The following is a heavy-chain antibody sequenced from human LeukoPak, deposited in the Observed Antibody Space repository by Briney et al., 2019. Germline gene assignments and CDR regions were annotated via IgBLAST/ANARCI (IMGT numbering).Heavy chain of an antibody. Sequence: GGSLRLSCVASGFTFSIYWMSWVRQAPGRGPEWLALIKEEGSVIWDVESVRGRFTISRDNAKNSVYLEMNSLRAEDTAVYYCARGSGRQQLEQNYWGQGNLVTVSS. CDR1: GFTFSIYW. J-gene: IGHJ4*02. CDR3: ARGSGRQQLEQNY. CDR2: IKEEGSVI. D-gene: IGHD6-13*01. V-gene: IGHV3-7*01.